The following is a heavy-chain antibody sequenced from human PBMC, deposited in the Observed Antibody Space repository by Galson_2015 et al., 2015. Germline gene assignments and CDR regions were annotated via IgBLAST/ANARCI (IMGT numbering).Heavy chain of an antibody. V-gene: IGHV4-4*02. D-gene: IGHD6-19*01. CDR3: ARVATAGIAVAVVLGSGRHFDL. Sequence: ETLSLTCAVSGGSISNSNWWSWVRQPPGKGLEWIGEIYHSGSTKYNPSLKSRVTISVDKSKNQFSLKMTSATATDTAVYYCARVATAGIAVAVVLGSGRHFDLWGRGTLVTVSS. CDR2: IYHSGST. J-gene: IGHJ2*01. CDR1: GGSISNSNW.